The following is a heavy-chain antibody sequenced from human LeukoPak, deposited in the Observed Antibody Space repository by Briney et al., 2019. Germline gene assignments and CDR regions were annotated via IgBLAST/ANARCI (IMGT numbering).Heavy chain of an antibody. Sequence: PSETLSLTCTVSGGSISSYYWSWIRQPPGKGLEWIGYIYYSGSTNYNPSLKSRVTISVDTSKNQFSLKLSSVTAADTAVYYCARRGPYYDRGAGDFDLWGRGTLVTVSS. CDR2: IYYSGST. V-gene: IGHV4-59*08. J-gene: IGHJ2*01. CDR3: ARRGPYYDRGAGDFDL. D-gene: IGHD3-22*01. CDR1: GGSISSYY.